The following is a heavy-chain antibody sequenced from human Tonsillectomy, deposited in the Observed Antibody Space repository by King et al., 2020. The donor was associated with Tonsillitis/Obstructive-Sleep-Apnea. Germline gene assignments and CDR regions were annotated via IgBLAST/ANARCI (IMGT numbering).Heavy chain of an antibody. CDR3: ARVSEAFDI. CDR1: GGSFSGYY. V-gene: IGHV4-34*01. J-gene: IGHJ3*02. CDR2: IDHFGST. Sequence: VQLQQWGAGLLRPSETLSLTCAVYGGSFSGYYWSWIRQPPGKGLEWIGEIDHFGSTNYNPSLKSRVTISVDTSKHLFSLKLSSVTAADTAVYYCARVSEAFDIWGQGTMVTVSS.